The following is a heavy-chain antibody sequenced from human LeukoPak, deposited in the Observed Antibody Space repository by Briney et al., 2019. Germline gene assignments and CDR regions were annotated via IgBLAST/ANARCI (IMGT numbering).Heavy chain of an antibody. CDR2: ISSNGGST. Sequence: PGGSLRLSCSASGFTFSSYAMHWVRQAPGKGLEDVSAISSNGGSTNYADSVKDRFTISRDNSKNTLYLQMSSLRAEDTAVYYCAKAGSGSYYKSRSCMDVWGKGTTVIVSS. D-gene: IGHD3-10*01. CDR3: AKAGSGSYYKSRSCMDV. V-gene: IGHV3-64D*06. J-gene: IGHJ6*04. CDR1: GFTFSSYA.